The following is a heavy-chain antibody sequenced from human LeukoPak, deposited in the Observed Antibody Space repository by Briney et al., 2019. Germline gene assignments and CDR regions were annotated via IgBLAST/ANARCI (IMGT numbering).Heavy chain of an antibody. CDR3: ARRSGSSSSGTLFDY. J-gene: IGHJ4*02. V-gene: IGHV5-51*01. D-gene: IGHD6-6*01. Sequence: GESLKISCKGSGYSFTSYWSGWVRQMPGKGLEWMGIIYPGDSDTRYSPSFQGQVTISADKSISTAYLQGSSLKASDTAMYYCARRSGSSSSGTLFDYWGQGTLVTVSS. CDR2: IYPGDSDT. CDR1: GYSFTSYW.